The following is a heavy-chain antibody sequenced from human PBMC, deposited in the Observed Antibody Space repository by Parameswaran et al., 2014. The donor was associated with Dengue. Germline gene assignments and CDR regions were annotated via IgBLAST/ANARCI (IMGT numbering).Heavy chain of an antibody. V-gene: IGHV3-30*04. D-gene: IGHD6-19*01. J-gene: IGHJ4*02. CDR3: AGRAVAGHIVFDY. Sequence: WIRQPPGKGLEWVAVISYDGSNKYYADSVKGRFTISRDNSKNTLYLQMNSLRAEDTAVYYCAGRAVAGHIVFDYWGQGTPGHRLL. CDR2: ISYDGSNK.